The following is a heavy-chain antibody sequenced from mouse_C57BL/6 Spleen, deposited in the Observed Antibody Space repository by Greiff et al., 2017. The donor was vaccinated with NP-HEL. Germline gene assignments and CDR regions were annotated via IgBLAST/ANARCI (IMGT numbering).Heavy chain of an antibody. J-gene: IGHJ1*03. Sequence: VQLQQSGPELVKPGASVKISCKASGYAFSSSWMNWVKQRPGKGLEWIGRIYPGDGDTNYNGKFKGKATLTADKSSSTAYMQLSSLTSEDSAVYFCARFPTVVATRYFDVWGTGTTVTVSS. D-gene: IGHD1-1*01. CDR2: IYPGDGDT. CDR3: ARFPTVVATRYFDV. CDR1: GYAFSSSW. V-gene: IGHV1-82*01.